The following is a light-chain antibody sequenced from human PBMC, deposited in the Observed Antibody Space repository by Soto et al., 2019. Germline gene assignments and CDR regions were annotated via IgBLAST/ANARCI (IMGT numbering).Light chain of an antibody. V-gene: IGKV1-5*01. CDR3: QHMRT. CDR2: DAS. J-gene: IGKJ1*01. Sequence: DIQMTQSPSTLSASIGDRVTITCRASQNINNWIAWYQQKPGKAPKFLIYDASTLESGVPSRFSGSGFGTEFSLTISSLQPDDFXSYYCQHMRTFGQGTKVEMK. CDR1: QNINNW.